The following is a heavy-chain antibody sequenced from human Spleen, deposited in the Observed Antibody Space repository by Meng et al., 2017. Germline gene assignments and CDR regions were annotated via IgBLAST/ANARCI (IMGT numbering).Heavy chain of an antibody. CDR3: AREADRVATMSDY. CDR2: INRSGRTT. Sequence: GESLKISCTASGFSINSYEMDWVRQVPGKGLEWMAYINRSGRTTYYADSVKGRFTISRDNAKNSVYLQMNSLQVEDTAMYYCAREADRVATMSDYWCKGTLVTVSS. CDR1: GFSINSYE. J-gene: IGHJ4*02. D-gene: IGHD5-12*01. V-gene: IGHV3-48*03.